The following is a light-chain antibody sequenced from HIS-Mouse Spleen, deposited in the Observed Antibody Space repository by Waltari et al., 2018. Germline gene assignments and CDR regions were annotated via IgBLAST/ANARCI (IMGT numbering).Light chain of an antibody. V-gene: IGLV3-1*01. CDR2: QDS. Sequence: SYELTQPPSVSVSPGQTASITCSGDKLGEKYACWYQQKPGQSPVRVIYQDSKRPPGIPERFSGSNSGNTATLTISGTQAMDEADYYCQAWDSSTVVFGGGTKLTVL. CDR3: QAWDSSTVV. J-gene: IGLJ2*01. CDR1: KLGEKY.